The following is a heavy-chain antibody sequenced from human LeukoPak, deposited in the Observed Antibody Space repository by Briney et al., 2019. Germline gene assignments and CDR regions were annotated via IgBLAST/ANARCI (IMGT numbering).Heavy chain of an antibody. Sequence: QPGGSLRLSCAASGVTFSSYAMTWPRPAPGQRLDSTSAISRCGGRTYYAHSVKGWFTISRDNSKNPLYLQMNSLRAEDTAVYYCAKQAAAGRYYWGQGTLVTVSS. CDR3: AKQAAAGRYY. CDR2: ISRCGGRT. D-gene: IGHD6-13*01. J-gene: IGHJ4*02. CDR1: GVTFSSYA. V-gene: IGHV3-23*01.